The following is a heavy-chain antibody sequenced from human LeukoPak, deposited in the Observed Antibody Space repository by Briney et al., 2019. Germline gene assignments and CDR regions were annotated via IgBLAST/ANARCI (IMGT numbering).Heavy chain of an antibody. D-gene: IGHD5-24*01. J-gene: IGHJ4*02. CDR1: GFTLSSYA. V-gene: IGHV3-30*01. CDR3: ARDRSQMAHPRFDY. Sequence: GGSLRLSCAASGFTLSSYAMHWVRQAPGKGLEWVAVISYDGSNKYYADSVKGRFTISRDNSKNTLYLQMNSLRAEDTAVYYCARDRSQMAHPRFDYWGQGTLVTVSS. CDR2: ISYDGSNK.